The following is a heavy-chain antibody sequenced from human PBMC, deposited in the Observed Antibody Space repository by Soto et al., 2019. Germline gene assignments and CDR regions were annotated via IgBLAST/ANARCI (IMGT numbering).Heavy chain of an antibody. V-gene: IGHV4-59*01. J-gene: IGHJ4*02. D-gene: IGHD2-15*01. CDR3: AGLRGYAGSPIDY. CDR1: GGSIIRGY. CDR2: ISYSGNT. Sequence: TXSGGSIIRGYWSWIRQPPGKGLEWIGYISYSGNTNYNPSLKSRVTMSVDTHKNQFSLRLSSVTTADTAVYYCAGLRGYAGSPIDYWGQGTLVTVSS.